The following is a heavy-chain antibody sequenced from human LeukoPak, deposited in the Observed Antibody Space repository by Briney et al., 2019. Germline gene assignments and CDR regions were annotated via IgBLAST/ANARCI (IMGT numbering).Heavy chain of an antibody. CDR2: INPSGGST. CDR3: ARGSSYDFWSGPYYFDY. J-gene: IGHJ4*02. Sequence: ASVKVSCKASGYTFTSYGITWVRQAPGQGLEWMGIINPSGGSTSYAQKFQGRVTMTRDTSTSTVYMELSSLRSEDTAVYYCARGSSYDFWSGPYYFDYWGQGTLVTVSS. CDR1: GYTFTSYG. V-gene: IGHV1-46*01. D-gene: IGHD3-3*01.